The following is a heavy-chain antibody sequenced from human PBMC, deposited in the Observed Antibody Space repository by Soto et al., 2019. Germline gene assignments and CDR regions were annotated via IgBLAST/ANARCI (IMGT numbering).Heavy chain of an antibody. J-gene: IGHJ4*02. Sequence: GGSLRLSCAASGFTFSSYAMSWVRQAPGKGLEWVSAISGSGGSTYYADSVKGRFTISRDNSKNTLYLQMNSLRAEDTAVYYCAKAGHYYDSSGYYYEVLDYWGQGTLVTVSS. D-gene: IGHD3-22*01. CDR1: GFTFSSYA. CDR3: AKAGHYYDSSGYYYEVLDY. V-gene: IGHV3-23*01. CDR2: ISGSGGST.